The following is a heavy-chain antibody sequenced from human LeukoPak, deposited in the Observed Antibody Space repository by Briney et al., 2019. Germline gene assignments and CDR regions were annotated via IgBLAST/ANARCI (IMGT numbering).Heavy chain of an antibody. CDR3: AKDFVGTLADAFDI. CDR2: ITGNGGGT. Sequence: GGSLRLSCAASGFTFSSYAMTWVRQAPGKGLEWVSGITGNGGGTKYADSVKGRFTISRDSSKNTLYLQMNSLRAEDTALYYCAKDFVGTLADAFDIWGQGTMVTVSS. J-gene: IGHJ3*02. CDR1: GFTFSSYA. V-gene: IGHV3-23*01. D-gene: IGHD1-1*01.